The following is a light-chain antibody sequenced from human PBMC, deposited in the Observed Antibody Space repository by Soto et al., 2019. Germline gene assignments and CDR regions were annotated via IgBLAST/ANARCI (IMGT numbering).Light chain of an antibody. J-gene: IGLJ1*01. CDR3: NSYTSSGTYV. CDR1: SSDVGGYDY. Sequence: QSALTQPASVSGSPGQSIAISCTGTSSDVGGYDYVSWFQQHPRKAPKLMIYDVSNRPSGVSSRFSDSKSGNTASLTISGLQAEDEADYYCNSYTSSGTYVFGTGTKLTVL. V-gene: IGLV2-14*01. CDR2: DVS.